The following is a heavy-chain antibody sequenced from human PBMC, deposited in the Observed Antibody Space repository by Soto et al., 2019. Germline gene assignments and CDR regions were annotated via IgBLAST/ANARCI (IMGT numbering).Heavy chain of an antibody. V-gene: IGHV3-30*18. CDR3: AKGGSGGSVPDV. CDR2: ISYDGSNK. Sequence: QVQLVESGGGVVQPGRSLRLSCAASGFTFSSYGMHWVRQAPGKGLEWVAVISYDGSNKYYADSVKGRFTISRDNSKNTLYLRMNSLRAEDTAVYYCAKGGSGGSVPDVWGQGTTVTVSS. CDR1: GFTFSSYG. D-gene: IGHD2-15*01. J-gene: IGHJ6*02.